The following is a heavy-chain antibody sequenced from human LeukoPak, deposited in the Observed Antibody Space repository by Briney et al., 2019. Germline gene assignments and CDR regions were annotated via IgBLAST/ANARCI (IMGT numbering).Heavy chain of an antibody. J-gene: IGHJ2*01. V-gene: IGHV5-51*01. Sequence: GESLKISCQGSGYRFSNFWIGWVRQRHGEGLDWMGIIYPGDSDTRYSPSFQGHVNISVDKSTSTAYLQWSSLQASDTAMYYCARLKVVTSSYWYFDLWGRGTLVTVSS. CDR1: GYRFSNFW. CDR2: IYPGDSDT. CDR3: ARLKVVTSSYWYFDL. D-gene: IGHD4-23*01.